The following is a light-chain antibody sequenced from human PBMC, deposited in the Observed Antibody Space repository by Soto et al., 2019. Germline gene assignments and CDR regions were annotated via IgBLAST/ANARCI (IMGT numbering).Light chain of an antibody. Sequence: DILMTQSPSSLSASLGDIVTITCRASQIIGNYLNWYQQKPGKAPKLLVYGTSSTQSGVPSRFSGRGSGTDFTPTINSLQPDDFAVYYCQQGYKPPYTFGRGTKVDIK. CDR3: QQGYKPPYT. J-gene: IGKJ2*01. CDR2: GTS. V-gene: IGKV1-39*01. CDR1: QIIGNY.